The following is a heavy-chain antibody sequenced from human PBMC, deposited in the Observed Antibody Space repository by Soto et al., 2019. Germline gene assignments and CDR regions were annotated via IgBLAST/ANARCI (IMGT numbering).Heavy chain of an antibody. CDR1: GGSISSGDYY. CDR2: IYYSGST. J-gene: IGHJ6*02. Sequence: QVQLQESGPGLVKPSQTLSLTCTVSGGSISSGDYYWSWIRQPPGKGLEWIGYIYYSGSTNYNPSLKSRVTISVDTSKNQFSLKLSSVTAADTAVYYCAGVRIPYAAGTTEVDDYYYGMDVWGQGTTVTVSS. D-gene: IGHD1-7*01. V-gene: IGHV4-30-4*01. CDR3: AGVRIPYAAGTTEVDDYYYGMDV.